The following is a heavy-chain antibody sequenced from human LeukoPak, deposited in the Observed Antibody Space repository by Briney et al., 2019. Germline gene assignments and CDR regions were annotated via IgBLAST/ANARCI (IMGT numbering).Heavy chain of an antibody. Sequence: GGSLRLSCAASGFTFSSYWMHWVHHAPGKGLVWVSRINTDGSSTTYADSVKGRFTISRDNAKNTLYLQMNSLRADDTAVYYCAKGLMGATPYYFDYWGQGTLVTVSS. V-gene: IGHV3-74*01. D-gene: IGHD1-26*01. CDR2: INTDGSST. CDR3: AKGLMGATPYYFDY. CDR1: GFTFSSYW. J-gene: IGHJ4*02.